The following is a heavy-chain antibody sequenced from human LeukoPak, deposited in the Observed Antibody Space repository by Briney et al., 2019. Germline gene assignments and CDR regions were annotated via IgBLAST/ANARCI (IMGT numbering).Heavy chain of an antibody. Sequence: GGSLRLSCAPSGLTFSRYEMNCVPEARGKGVEWVSYISSSGSTIYYADSVKGRFTISRDNAKNPLYVQMNSLRAEDTAVYYCAREGRSGYDLTGYYGMDVWGKGTTVTVSS. V-gene: IGHV3-48*03. J-gene: IGHJ6*04. D-gene: IGHD5-12*01. CDR2: ISSSGSTI. CDR1: GLTFSRYE. CDR3: AREGRSGYDLTGYYGMDV.